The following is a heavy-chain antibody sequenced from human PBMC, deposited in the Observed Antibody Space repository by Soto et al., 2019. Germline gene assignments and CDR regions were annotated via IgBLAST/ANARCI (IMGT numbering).Heavy chain of an antibody. CDR1: GYTFTSYA. CDR2: INAGNGNT. CDR3: ARDPKPDYGDYGGYAFDI. D-gene: IGHD4-17*01. J-gene: IGHJ3*02. V-gene: IGHV1-3*01. Sequence: QVQLVQSGAEVKKPGASVKVSCKASGYTFTSYAMHWVRQAPGQRLEWMGWINAGNGNTKYSQKFQGRVTITRDTSASTAYMELSSLRSEDTAVYYCARDPKPDYGDYGGYAFDIWGQGTMVTVSS.